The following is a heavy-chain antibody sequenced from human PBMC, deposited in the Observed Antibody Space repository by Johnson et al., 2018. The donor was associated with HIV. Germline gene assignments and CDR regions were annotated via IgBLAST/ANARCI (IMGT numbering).Heavy chain of an antibody. J-gene: IGHJ3*02. Sequence: QVQPVESGGGLVKPGGSLRLSCAASAFSFSDYYMLWIRQAPGNALEWPSYTTTCVSSSYYAASVKGRLTISMDNAKNSLYLQMNSLRAEDTAVYFCARAINDAFDIWGQGTMVTVSP. V-gene: IGHV3-11*04. CDR2: TTTCVSSS. CDR1: AFSFSDYY. CDR3: ARAINDAFDI.